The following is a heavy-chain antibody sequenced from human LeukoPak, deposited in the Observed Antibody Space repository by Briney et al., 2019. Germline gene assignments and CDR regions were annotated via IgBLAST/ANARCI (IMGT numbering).Heavy chain of an antibody. D-gene: IGHD6-13*01. CDR1: VGTFLSYV. J-gene: IGHJ6*03. Sequence: ASVKVSCKASVGTFLSYVISWVRQAPGQGLEWMGRIIPIFGTANYAQKFQGRVTITTDESTSTAYMEMSSLRSEGTAVYYCARDLVIAPKQNYYYYYMDVWGKGTTVTVSS. V-gene: IGHV1-69*05. CDR3: ARDLVIAPKQNYYYYYMDV. CDR2: IIPIFGTA.